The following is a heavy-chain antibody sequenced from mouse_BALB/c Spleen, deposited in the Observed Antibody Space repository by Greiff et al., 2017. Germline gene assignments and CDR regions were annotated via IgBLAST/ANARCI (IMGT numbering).Heavy chain of an antibody. Sequence: QVQLQQPGAELVKPGASVKLSCKASGYTFTSYYMYWVKQRPEQGLEWIGGINPSNGGTNFNEKFKSKATLTVDKSSSTAYMQLSSLTSEDSAVYYCTRAYYGSSYYFDYWGQGTTLTVSS. J-gene: IGHJ2*01. V-gene: IGHV1S81*02. CDR3: TRAYYGSSYYFDY. D-gene: IGHD1-1*01. CDR1: GYTFTSYY. CDR2: INPSNGGT.